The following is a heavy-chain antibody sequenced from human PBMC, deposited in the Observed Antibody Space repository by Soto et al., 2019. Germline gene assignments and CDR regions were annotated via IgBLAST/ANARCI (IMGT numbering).Heavy chain of an antibody. CDR3: AKDSGSTVTKGFDY. Sequence: EVPLVESGGGLVQPGRSLRLSCAASGFTFDDYAMHWVRQAPGKGLEWVSGISWNSGSIGYADSVKGRFTISRDNDKNSLYLQMNSLRAEDTALYYCAKDSGSTVTKGFDYWGQGTLVTVSS. CDR2: ISWNSGSI. V-gene: IGHV3-9*01. D-gene: IGHD4-17*01. J-gene: IGHJ4*02. CDR1: GFTFDDYA.